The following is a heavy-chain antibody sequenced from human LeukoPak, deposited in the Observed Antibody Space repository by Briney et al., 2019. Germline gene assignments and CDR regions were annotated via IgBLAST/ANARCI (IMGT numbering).Heavy chain of an antibody. CDR1: GGTFSCYA. V-gene: IGHV1-69*05. J-gene: IGHJ5*02. Sequence: SVKVSCKASGGTFSCYAISWVRQAPRQGLEWMGGIIPIFGTANYAQKFQGRVTITTDESTSTAYMELSSLRSEDTAVYYCARDKGYSYGNWFDPWGQRTLVTVSS. D-gene: IGHD5-18*01. CDR2: IIPIFGTA. CDR3: ARDKGYSYGNWFDP.